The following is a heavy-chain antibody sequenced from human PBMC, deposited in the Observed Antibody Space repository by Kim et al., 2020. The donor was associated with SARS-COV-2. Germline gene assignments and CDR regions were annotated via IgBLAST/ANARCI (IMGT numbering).Heavy chain of an antibody. CDR3: ARRDYNSGWFFDF. D-gene: IGHD6-19*01. V-gene: IGHV5-51*01. J-gene: IGHJ4*02. Sequence: GESLKISCKGSGYSFTSYWIGWVRQMPGKGLEWMGFIYCDCSDIEDSPSFEGQVTMSADKSINTAYLQWSSLKASDTAMYYCARRDYNSGWFFDFWGQGTLVTVSS. CDR1: GYSFTSYW. CDR2: IYCDCSDI.